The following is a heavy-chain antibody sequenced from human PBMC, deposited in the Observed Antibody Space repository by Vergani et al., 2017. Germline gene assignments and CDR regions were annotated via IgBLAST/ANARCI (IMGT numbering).Heavy chain of an antibody. CDR1: GFTFTAHG. D-gene: IGHD3-22*01. J-gene: IGHJ4*02. Sequence: EVQLLESGGGSAQPGESLRLSCVASGFTFTAHGLNWVRQAPGKGLEWVSTISSDGGSTYYADSVKGRFTISRDNSKNTLSLQMNSLTAEDTAIYYCAGPQGTSAYYYGGFDYWGQGTLVTVSS. V-gene: IGHV3-23*01. CDR2: ISSDGGST. CDR3: AGPQGTSAYYYGGFDY.